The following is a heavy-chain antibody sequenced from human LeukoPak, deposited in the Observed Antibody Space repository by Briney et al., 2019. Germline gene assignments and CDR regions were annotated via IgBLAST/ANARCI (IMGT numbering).Heavy chain of an antibody. Sequence: PGGSLRLSCAASGFTFSSYSMNWVRQAPGKGLEWVAVISYDGSNKYYADSVKGRFTISRDNSKNTLYLQMNSLRAEDTAVYYCASDSSGWYGGYLNYWGQGTLVTVSS. V-gene: IGHV3-30*03. J-gene: IGHJ4*02. CDR3: ASDSSGWYGGYLNY. D-gene: IGHD6-19*01. CDR2: ISYDGSNK. CDR1: GFTFSSYS.